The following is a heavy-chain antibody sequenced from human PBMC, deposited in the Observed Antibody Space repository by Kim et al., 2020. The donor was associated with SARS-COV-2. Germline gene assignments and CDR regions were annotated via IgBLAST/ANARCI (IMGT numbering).Heavy chain of an antibody. CDR1: GFPFSSYW. CDR2: IKQDGSEK. CDR3: ASHINDYHGGH. Sequence: GGSLRLSCAASGFPFSSYWMSWVRQAPGKGLEWVANIKQDGSEKHYVDSVRGRFTISRDNAQNSLFLQMNSLRGDDTALYYCASHINDYHGGHWGQGTL. J-gene: IGHJ4*02. D-gene: IGHD3-16*01. V-gene: IGHV3-7*01.